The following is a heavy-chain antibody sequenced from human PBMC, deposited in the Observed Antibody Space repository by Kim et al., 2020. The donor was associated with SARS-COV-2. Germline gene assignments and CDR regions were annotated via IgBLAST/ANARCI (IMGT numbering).Heavy chain of an antibody. CDR3: ARAGKSSSSDYYYYGMDV. V-gene: IGHV3-13*05. J-gene: IGHJ6*02. Sequence: GGSLRLSCAASGFTFSSYDMHWVRQATRKGLEWVSAIGTAGDPYYPGSVKGRFTISRENAKNSLYLQMNSLRAGDTAVYYCARAGKSSSSDYYYYGMDVWGQGTTVTVSS. CDR2: IGTAGDP. D-gene: IGHD6-6*01. CDR1: GFTFSSYD.